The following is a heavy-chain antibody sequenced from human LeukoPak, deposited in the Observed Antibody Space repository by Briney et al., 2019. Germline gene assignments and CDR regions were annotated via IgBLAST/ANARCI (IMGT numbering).Heavy chain of an antibody. Sequence: GGSLRLSCAASGFTFSSYWMHWVRQAPGKGLVWVSRINSDGSTTSNADSVKGRFTISRDNAKSTVYLQMNSLRTEDTAVYYCAKDRVSPGFNWFDPWGQGTLVTVSS. CDR2: INSDGSTT. CDR1: GFTFSSYW. D-gene: IGHD2-15*01. CDR3: AKDRVSPGFNWFDP. J-gene: IGHJ5*02. V-gene: IGHV3-74*01.